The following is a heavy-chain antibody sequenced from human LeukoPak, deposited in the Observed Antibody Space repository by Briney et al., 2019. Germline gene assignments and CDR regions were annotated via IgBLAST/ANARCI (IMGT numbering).Heavy chain of an antibody. D-gene: IGHD2-2*01. CDR1: GGSISSYY. CDR3: ARGGGFYCSSTSGRANWFDP. V-gene: IGHV4-59*01. Sequence: SETLSLTCTVSGGSISSYYWGWIRQPPGKGLEWIGYIYYSGSTNYNPSLKSRVTISVDTSKNQFSLKLSSVTAADTAVYYCARGGGFYCSSTSGRANWFDPWGQGTLVTVSS. J-gene: IGHJ5*02. CDR2: IYYSGST.